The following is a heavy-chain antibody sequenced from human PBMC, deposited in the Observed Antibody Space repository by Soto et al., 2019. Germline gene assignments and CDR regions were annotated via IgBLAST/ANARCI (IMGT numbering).Heavy chain of an antibody. Sequence: GGSLRFSCTASGFTFEDYAMHWVRQAPGKGLEWVAVISWDASNKGYADSVKGRFTISRDNSKNTLYLQMNSLRAEDTAVYYCARENIDYGDYGYYYYYGMDVWGQGTTVTVSS. D-gene: IGHD4-17*01. J-gene: IGHJ6*02. V-gene: IGHV3-30-3*01. CDR3: ARENIDYGDYGYYYYYGMDV. CDR1: GFTFEDYA. CDR2: ISWDASNK.